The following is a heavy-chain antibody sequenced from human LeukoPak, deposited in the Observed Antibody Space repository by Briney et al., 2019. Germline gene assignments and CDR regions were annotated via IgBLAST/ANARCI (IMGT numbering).Heavy chain of an antibody. J-gene: IGHJ4*02. CDR2: INPNSGGT. CDR3: ARRYDFWSGYPDY. V-gene: IGHV1-2*02. Sequence: ASVKVSCKASGYTFTCYYMHWVRQAPGQGLEWMGWINPNSGGTNYAQKFQGRVTMTRDTSISTAYMEPSRLRSDDTAVYYCARRYDFWSGYPDYWGQGTLVTVSS. D-gene: IGHD3-3*01. CDR1: GYTFTCYY.